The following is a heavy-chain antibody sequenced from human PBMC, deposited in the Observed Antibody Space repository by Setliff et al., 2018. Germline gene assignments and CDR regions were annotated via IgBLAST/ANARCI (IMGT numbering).Heavy chain of an antibody. CDR3: VRWVDGKADY. J-gene: IGHJ4*02. Sequence: PGGSLRLSCAASGFTFSAYALHWVRQAPVRGLEYVSAISYDGRRTYYTDSVKGRFTISRDNSKNTLYLQMGSLRPEDMAVYYCVRWVDGKADYWGQGTLVTVSS. V-gene: IGHV3-64*02. CDR1: GFTFSAYA. CDR2: ISYDGRRT.